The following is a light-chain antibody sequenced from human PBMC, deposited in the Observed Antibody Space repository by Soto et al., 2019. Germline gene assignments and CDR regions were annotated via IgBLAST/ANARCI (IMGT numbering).Light chain of an antibody. CDR2: EVS. V-gene: IGLV2-18*02. CDR1: SSDVGRYNR. J-gene: IGLJ2*01. Sequence: QSALTQPPSVSGYPGQSVTISCTGTSSDVGRYNRVSWYQQPPGTAPKLMIYEVSNRPSGVPDRFSGSKSGNTASLTISGLQAEDEADYYCSSYTSSSTLVFGGGTKVTVL. CDR3: SSYTSSSTLV.